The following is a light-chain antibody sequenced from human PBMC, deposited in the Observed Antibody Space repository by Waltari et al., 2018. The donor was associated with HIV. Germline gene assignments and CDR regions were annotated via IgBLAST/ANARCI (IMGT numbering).Light chain of an antibody. CDR3: CSYAGVDTPVV. CDR2: EVT. V-gene: IGLV2-23*02. Sequence: QSALTQPASMSGSPGQSITISCSGTSSSVGSYTLVSWYQQHPGKVPKLIIYEVTKRPSDVSNRFSASKSGDTASLTISGLQPEDEADYYCCSYAGVDTPVVFGGGTKLTVL. CDR1: SSSVGSYTL. J-gene: IGLJ2*01.